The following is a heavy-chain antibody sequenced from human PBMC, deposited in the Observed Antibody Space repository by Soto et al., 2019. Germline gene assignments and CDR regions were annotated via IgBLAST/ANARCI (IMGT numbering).Heavy chain of an antibody. V-gene: IGHV1-3*01. CDR2: INAGNGNT. J-gene: IGHJ1*01. Sequence: ASVKVSCKASGYTFTSYAMHWVRQAPGQRLEWMGWINAGNGNTKYSQKFQGRVTITRDTSASTAYMELSSLRSEDTAVYYCARVPRGPYSSSWYPYFQHWGQGTLVTVSS. CDR1: GYTFTSYA. CDR3: ARVPRGPYSSSWYPYFQH. D-gene: IGHD6-13*01.